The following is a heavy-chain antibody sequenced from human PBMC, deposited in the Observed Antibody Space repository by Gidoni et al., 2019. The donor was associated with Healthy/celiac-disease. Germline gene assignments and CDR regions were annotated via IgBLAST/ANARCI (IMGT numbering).Heavy chain of an antibody. V-gene: IGHV3-9*01. Sequence: EVQLVESGGGLVQPGRSLRLSCAASGFTFDDYAMHWVRQAPGKGLEWVAGISWKSGSIGYADYGKGRFTISRDNAKNSLYLQMNSLRAEDTDVYYCAKDMAGTDGYEAFDIWGQGTMVTVSS. D-gene: IGHD1-7*01. CDR3: AKDMAGTDGYEAFDI. CDR2: ISWKSGSI. CDR1: GFTFDDYA. J-gene: IGHJ3*02.